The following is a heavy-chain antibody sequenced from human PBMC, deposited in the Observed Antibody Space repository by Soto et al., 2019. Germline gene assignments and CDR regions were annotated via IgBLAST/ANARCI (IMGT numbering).Heavy chain of an antibody. V-gene: IGHV3-21*01. D-gene: IGHD2-8*01. J-gene: IGHJ5*02. CDR3: ARAAVWNWFDP. Sequence: GGSLRLSCAASGFTFSSYSMNWVRQAPGKGLEWVSSISSSSSYIYYADSVKGRFTISRDNAKNSLYLQMNSLRAEDTAVYYCARAAVWNWFDPWGQGTLVTVSS. CDR1: GFTFSSYS. CDR2: ISSSSSYI.